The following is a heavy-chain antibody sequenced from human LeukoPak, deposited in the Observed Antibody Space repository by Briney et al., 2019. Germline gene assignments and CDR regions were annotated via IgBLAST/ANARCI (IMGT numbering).Heavy chain of an antibody. CDR3: ARGEVVPAAPDY. D-gene: IGHD2-2*01. CDR1: GGSFSGYS. J-gene: IGHJ4*02. V-gene: IGHV4-34*01. CDR2: IDRSGST. Sequence: SETLSLTCAVYGGSFSGYSWTWIRQPPGKGLEWIGEIDRSGSTNYNPALKSRLTISVDTSKNQFSLKLSSVTAADTAVYYCARGEVVPAAPDYWGQGTLVTVSS.